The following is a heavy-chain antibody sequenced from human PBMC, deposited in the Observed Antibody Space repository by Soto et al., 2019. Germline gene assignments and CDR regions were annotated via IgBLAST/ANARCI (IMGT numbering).Heavy chain of an antibody. CDR1: GYTFTSYD. Sequence: ASVKVSCKASGYTFTSYDINWVRQATGQGLEWMGWMNPNSGNTGYAQKFQGRVTMTRNTSISTAHMELSSLRSEDTAVYYCARGAPYYDFWSGYFSPRHYYYYYGMDVWGQGTTVTVSS. D-gene: IGHD3-3*01. V-gene: IGHV1-8*01. CDR2: MNPNSGNT. J-gene: IGHJ6*02. CDR3: ARGAPYYDFWSGYFSPRHYYYYYGMDV.